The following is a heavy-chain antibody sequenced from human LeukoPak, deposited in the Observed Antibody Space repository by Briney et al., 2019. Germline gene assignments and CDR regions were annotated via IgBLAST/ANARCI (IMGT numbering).Heavy chain of an antibody. D-gene: IGHD2-15*01. CDR2: TIPIFGTA. V-gene: IGHV1-69*06. CDR1: GGTFSSYA. Sequence: SVKVSCKASGGTFSSYAISWVRQAPGQGLEWRGGTIPIFGTANYAQKFQRRVTITADKSTSTAHMELSSLRSEDTAVYYCARDTALKGVAARYAFDIWGQGTMVTVSS. J-gene: IGHJ3*02. CDR3: ARDTALKGVAARYAFDI.